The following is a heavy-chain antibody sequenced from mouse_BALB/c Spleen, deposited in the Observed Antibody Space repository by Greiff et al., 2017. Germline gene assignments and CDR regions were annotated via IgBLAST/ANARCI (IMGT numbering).Heavy chain of an antibody. D-gene: IGHD2-4*01. J-gene: IGHJ3*01. Sequence: EVKVEESGGGLVQPGGSMKLSCVASGFTFSNYWMNWVRQSPEKGLEWVAEIRLKSNNYATHYAESVKGRFTISRDDSKSSVYLQMNNLRAEDTGIYYCTRRAYGSYDYDWFAYWGQGTLVTVSA. CDR3: TRRAYGSYDYDWFAY. CDR1: GFTFSNYW. CDR2: IRLKSNNYAT. V-gene: IGHV6-6*02.